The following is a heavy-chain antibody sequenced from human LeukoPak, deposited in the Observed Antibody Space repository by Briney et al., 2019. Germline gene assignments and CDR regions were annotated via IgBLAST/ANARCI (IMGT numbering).Heavy chain of an antibody. V-gene: IGHV3-74*01. J-gene: IGHJ4*02. CDR2: INTDGSST. CDR1: GFTFSNYW. Sequence: PGGSLRLSCAASGFTFSNYWMHWVRQAPGKGLVWVSRINTDGSSTNYADSVKGRFTISRDNAKSTLYLQVSSLRAEDTAVYYCAREGYTGSYPDYWGQGTLVTVSS. CDR3: AREGYTGSYPDY. D-gene: IGHD1-26*01.